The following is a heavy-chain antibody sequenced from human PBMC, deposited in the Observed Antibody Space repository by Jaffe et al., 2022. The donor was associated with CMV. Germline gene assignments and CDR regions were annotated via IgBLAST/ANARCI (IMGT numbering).Heavy chain of an antibody. V-gene: IGHV4-39*02. CDR2: IYYSGST. CDR1: GGSISSSSYY. D-gene: IGHD5-18*01. J-gene: IGHJ5*02. CDR3: AREGYSYGHNWFDP. Sequence: QLQLQESGPGLVKPSETLSLTCTVSGGSISSSSYYWGWIRQPPGKGLEWIGSIYYSGSTYYNPSLKSRVTISVDTSKNQFSLKLSSVTAADTAVYYCAREGYSYGHNWFDPWGQGTLVTVSS.